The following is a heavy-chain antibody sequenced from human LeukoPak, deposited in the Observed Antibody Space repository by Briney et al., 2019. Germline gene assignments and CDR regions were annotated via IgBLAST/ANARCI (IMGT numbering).Heavy chain of an antibody. CDR1: GYTFTGYY. CDR3: ARVRYSSSWGTLEDY. Sequence: ASVKVSCKASGYTFTGYYMHWVRQAPGQGLEWMGWINPNSGGTNYAQKFQGRVTMTRDTSISTAYMELSRLRSDDTAVYYCARVRYSSSWGTLEDYWGQGTLVTVSS. D-gene: IGHD6-13*01. V-gene: IGHV1-2*02. CDR2: INPNSGGT. J-gene: IGHJ4*02.